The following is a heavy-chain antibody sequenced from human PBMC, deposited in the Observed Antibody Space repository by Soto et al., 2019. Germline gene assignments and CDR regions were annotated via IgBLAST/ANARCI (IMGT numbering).Heavy chain of an antibody. D-gene: IGHD3-10*01. V-gene: IGHV3-48*02. Sequence: PGGSLRLSCAASGFAFNNYGMHWVRQAPGKGLEWVSYISSSSYTIKYADSVEGRFTVSRDNGKKSLYLQMNSLRDEDTAVYFCAREISLSAGSYFDYWGQGTLVTVSS. J-gene: IGHJ4*02. CDR3: AREISLSAGSYFDY. CDR2: ISSSSYTI. CDR1: GFAFNNYG.